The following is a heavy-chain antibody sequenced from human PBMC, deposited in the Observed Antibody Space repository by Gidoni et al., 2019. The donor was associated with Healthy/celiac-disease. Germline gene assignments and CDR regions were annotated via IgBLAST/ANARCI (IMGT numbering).Heavy chain of an antibody. CDR2: ISYEGINE. D-gene: IGHD3-10*01. Sequence: QVKLVESGGGGVQPGRSLRLSCAASGFTFGHYGMHLVRQSPGKGLEWVAVISYEGINEYYSASVKGRFTISRDNSKSTLYLQMSSLRAEDTAVYFCAKDGAEFLWFVELLHPYYWGQGTLVTVSS. CDR1: GFTFGHYG. J-gene: IGHJ4*02. CDR3: AKDGAEFLWFVELLHPYY. V-gene: IGHV3-30*18.